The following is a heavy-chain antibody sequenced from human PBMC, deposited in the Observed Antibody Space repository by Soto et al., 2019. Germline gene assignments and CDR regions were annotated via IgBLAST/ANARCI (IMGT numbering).Heavy chain of an antibody. CDR1: GFTISSNY. D-gene: IGHD3-22*01. CDR2: IYSDGST. V-gene: IGHV3-53*04. CDR3: ARDPYYDSSGYLASNGMDV. J-gene: IGHJ6*02. Sequence: GVSLRLSCTTSGFTISSNYMSWVRKATGKGLEWVSVIYSDGSTYYADSVKGRFTISRHNSKNTLYLQMNSLRAEDTAVYYCARDPYYDSSGYLASNGMDVWGQGTTVTVSS.